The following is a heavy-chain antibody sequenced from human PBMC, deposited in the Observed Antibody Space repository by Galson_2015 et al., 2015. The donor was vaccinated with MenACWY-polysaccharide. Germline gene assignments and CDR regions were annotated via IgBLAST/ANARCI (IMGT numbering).Heavy chain of an antibody. V-gene: IGHV3-11*01. CDR1: GFTFSDYY. CDR2: ISGGGRTI. CDR3: ARAAWFDY. Sequence: SLRLSCATSGFTFSDYYMSWIRQAPGKGLEWVSCISGGGRTIYYADSVKGRFAISRDNAKNSLYLQMNSLRAEDTAVYYCARAAWFDYWGQGTLLTVSS. J-gene: IGHJ4*02.